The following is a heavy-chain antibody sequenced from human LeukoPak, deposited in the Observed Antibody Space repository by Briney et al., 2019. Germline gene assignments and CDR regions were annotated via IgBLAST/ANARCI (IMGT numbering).Heavy chain of an antibody. CDR3: VRAFPPLRTSSAGDL. V-gene: IGHV3-21*01. D-gene: IGHD3-16*01. J-gene: IGHJ4*02. CDR1: GFTFSYYD. Sequence: GGSLRLSCSVSGFTFSYYDITWARQAPGKGLEWVSSISGLSSHIYYGDSVKGRFSISRDNAKNSLYLRMYSLGTDDTAVYFYVRAFPPLRTSSAGDLWGQGTLVTVSS. CDR2: ISGLSSHI.